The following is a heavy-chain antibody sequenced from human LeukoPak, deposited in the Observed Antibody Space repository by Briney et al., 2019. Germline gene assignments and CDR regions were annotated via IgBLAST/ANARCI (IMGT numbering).Heavy chain of an antibody. V-gene: IGHV4-4*07. CDR1: GDSISSYY. CDR3: ARGYSSSWYGDYYYYMDV. CDR2: IYTSGST. J-gene: IGHJ6*03. D-gene: IGHD6-13*01. Sequence: SETLSLTCTVSGDSISSYYWSWIRQPAGKGLEWIGRIYTSGSTNYNPSLKSRVTISVDTSKNQFSLKLSSVTAADTAVYYCARGYSSSWYGDYYYYMDVWGKGTTVTISS.